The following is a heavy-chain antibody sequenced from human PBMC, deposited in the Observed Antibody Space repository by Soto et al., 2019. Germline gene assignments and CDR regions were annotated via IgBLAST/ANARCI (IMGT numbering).Heavy chain of an antibody. CDR3: ARYSAASGTYYFDY. CDR1: GDSIIGTHW. Sequence: SETLSLTCAVSGDSIIGTHWCSWVRRPPGKGLEFIGETHHSRGTNYNPSLRSRVTMSLDKSKNQLSLILYSVTAADTGVYYCARYSAASGTYYFDYWGQGTLVT. D-gene: IGHD6-13*01. J-gene: IGHJ4*01. V-gene: IGHV4-4*02. CDR2: THHSRGT.